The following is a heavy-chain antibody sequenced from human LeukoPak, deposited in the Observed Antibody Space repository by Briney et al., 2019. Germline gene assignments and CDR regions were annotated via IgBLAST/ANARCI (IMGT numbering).Heavy chain of an antibody. CDR3: AKDLYTYGTTPLDY. D-gene: IGHD5-18*01. CDR1: GFTFSSYA. J-gene: IGHJ4*02. CDR2: ISSSGGST. V-gene: IGHV3-23*01. Sequence: GGSLRLSCAASGFTFSSYAMCWVRQAAGKGLEWVSSISSSGGSTYYADSVKGRFTISRDYSKNTLYLQMNSLRAEDTAVYYCAKDLYTYGTTPLDYWGQGILVTVSS.